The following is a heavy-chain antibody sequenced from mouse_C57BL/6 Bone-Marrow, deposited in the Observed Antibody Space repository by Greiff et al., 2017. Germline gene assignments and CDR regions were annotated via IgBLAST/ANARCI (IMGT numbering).Heavy chain of an antibody. CDR2: IDPSDSYT. D-gene: IGHD1-1*01. CDR3: ASGGAIFITTVVDPYYFDY. Sequence: QVQLQQPGAELVMPGASVKLSCKASGYTFTSYWMHWVKQRPGQGLEWIGEIDPSDSYTNYNQKFKGKSTLTVDKSSSTAYMQLSSLTSEDSAVYYCASGGAIFITTVVDPYYFDYWGQGTTLTVSS. V-gene: IGHV1-69*01. J-gene: IGHJ2*01. CDR1: GYTFTSYW.